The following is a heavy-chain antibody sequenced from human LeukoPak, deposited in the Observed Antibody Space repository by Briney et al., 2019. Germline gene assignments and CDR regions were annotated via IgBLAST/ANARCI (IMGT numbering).Heavy chain of an antibody. CDR1: GGSISSSSYY. D-gene: IGHD3-22*01. Sequence: PSETLSLTCTASGGSISSSSYYWGWLRQPPGKGLESIGSIYYSGSTYYNPSLKSRVTISVDTSKNQFSLKLSSVTAADTAVYYCARHVEGYYDSSGYYYGWFDPWGQGTLVTVSS. CDR2: IYYSGST. CDR3: ARHVEGYYDSSGYYYGWFDP. J-gene: IGHJ5*02. V-gene: IGHV4-39*01.